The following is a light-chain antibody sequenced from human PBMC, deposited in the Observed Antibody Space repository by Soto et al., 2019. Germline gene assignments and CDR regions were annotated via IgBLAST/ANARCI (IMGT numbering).Light chain of an antibody. CDR1: SSNIGSNY. J-gene: IGLJ1*01. CDR2: SNN. CDR3: AAWDDSLSGRRGV. Sequence: QAGVAEPPSGSGTPGQRVTISCSGSSSNIGSNYVYWYQQLPGTAPKLLSYSNNQRPSGVPDRFSGSKSGTSASLAISGLRSEDEADYYCAAWDDSLSGRRGVFGPGTKLTVL. V-gene: IGLV1-47*02.